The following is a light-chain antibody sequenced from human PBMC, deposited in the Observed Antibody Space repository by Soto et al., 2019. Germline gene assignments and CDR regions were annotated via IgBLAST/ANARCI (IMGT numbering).Light chain of an antibody. CDR2: KAS. V-gene: IGKV1-5*03. CDR3: QHYNSYSEA. Sequence: DIQLTQSPSTLSAFVGDRVTITFRASQDISVWLAWYQQKPGKAPKLLIYKASTLKSGVPSRFSGSGSGTEFTLTISSLQPDDFATYYCQHYNSYSEAFGQGTKVDIK. CDR1: QDISVW. J-gene: IGKJ1*01.